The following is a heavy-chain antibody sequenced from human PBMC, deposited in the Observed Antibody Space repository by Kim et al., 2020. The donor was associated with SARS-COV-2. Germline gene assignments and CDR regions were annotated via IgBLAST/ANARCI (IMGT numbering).Heavy chain of an antibody. CDR2: IYPGDSDT. CDR1: GYSFTSYW. Sequence: GESLKISCKGSGYSFTSYWIGWVRQMPGKGLEWMGIIYPGDSDTRYSPSFQGQVTISADKSISTAYLQWSSLKASDTAMYYCAREAGYYDSSGYYYKHWNIGLISEPYFDYWGQGTLVTVSS. V-gene: IGHV5-51*01. J-gene: IGHJ4*02. D-gene: IGHD3-22*01. CDR3: AREAGYYDSSGYYYKHWNIGLISEPYFDY.